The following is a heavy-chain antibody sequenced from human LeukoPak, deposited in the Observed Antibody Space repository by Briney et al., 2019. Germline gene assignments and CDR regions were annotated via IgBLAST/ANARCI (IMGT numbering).Heavy chain of an antibody. CDR1: GYTFTDYY. CDR2: INPDSGGP. J-gene: IGHJ4*02. V-gene: IGHV1-2*02. D-gene: IGHD3-22*01. CDR3: ARESRGILNYFDY. Sequence: ASVKVSCKASGYTFTDYYIHWVRQAPGQGLEWVGWINPDSGGPNYAQKFQGRVTMTRDTSISTAYMELSRLRSDDTAVYYCARESRGILNYFDYWGQGTLVTVSS.